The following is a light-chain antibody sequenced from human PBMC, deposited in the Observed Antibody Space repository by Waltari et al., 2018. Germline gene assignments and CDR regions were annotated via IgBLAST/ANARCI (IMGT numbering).Light chain of an antibody. V-gene: IGKV3-20*01. CDR1: QSVGSSS. J-gene: IGKJ1*01. CDR2: RAS. CDR3: QQHGTLPAT. Sequence: EIVLTQSPGTASLSPGERVTLSCRASQSVGSSSLAWYQQKPGQAPRLVIYRASRRATSIPERFSGSGSGTDFSLTISRLEPEDFAVYYCQQHGTLPATFGQGTKVEVK.